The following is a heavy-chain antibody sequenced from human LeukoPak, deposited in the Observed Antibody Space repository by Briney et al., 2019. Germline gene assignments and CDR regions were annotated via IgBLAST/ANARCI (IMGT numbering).Heavy chain of an antibody. Sequence: SETLSLTCTVSGGSISSSSYYWGWIRQPPGKGLEWIGSIYYSGSTYYNPSLKSRVTISVDTSKNQFSLKLSSVTAADTAVYYCASLSGSYSLGYYYYYMVVWGKGTTVTVSS. CDR3: ASLSGSYSLGYYYYYMVV. CDR1: GGSISSSSYY. J-gene: IGHJ6*03. V-gene: IGHV4-39*07. CDR2: IYYSGST. D-gene: IGHD1-26*01.